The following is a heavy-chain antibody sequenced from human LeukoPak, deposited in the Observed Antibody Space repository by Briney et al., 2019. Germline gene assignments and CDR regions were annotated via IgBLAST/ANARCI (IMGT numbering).Heavy chain of an antibody. CDR1: GFIFSRHW. CDR2: IANDGGDP. J-gene: IGHJ6*04. V-gene: IGHV3-74*01. CDR3: AELGITMIGGV. D-gene: IGHD3-10*02. Sequence: GGSLRLTCAASGFIFSRHWMHWVRQAPGKGLVWVARIANDGGDPIYADSVRGRFTVSRDNSKKTLYLQMNSLRVEDTAVYYCAELGITMIGGVWGKGTTVTISS.